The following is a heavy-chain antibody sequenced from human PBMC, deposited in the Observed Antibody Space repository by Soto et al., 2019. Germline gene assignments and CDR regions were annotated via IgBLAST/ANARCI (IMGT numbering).Heavy chain of an antibody. CDR1: GFTVSSYA. CDR3: ARDRKSYNVLLWFGELLGWFDP. D-gene: IGHD3-10*01. Sequence: GGSLRLSCAASGFTVSSYAMHWVRQAPGKGLEWVAVISYDGSNKYYADSVKGRFTITIDNSKNTLYLQMNSLRAEDTAVYYCARDRKSYNVLLWFGELLGWFDPWGQGTLVTVSS. V-gene: IGHV3-30-3*01. J-gene: IGHJ5*02. CDR2: ISYDGSNK.